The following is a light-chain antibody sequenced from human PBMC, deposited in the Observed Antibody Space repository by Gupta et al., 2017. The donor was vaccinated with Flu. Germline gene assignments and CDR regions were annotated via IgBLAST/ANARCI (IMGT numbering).Light chain of an antibody. CDR2: GAS. V-gene: IGKV3-15*01. J-gene: IGKJ1*01. CDR3: QQYNNWPPLT. CDR1: QSVSSN. Sequence: EKVLMKSQATLFVSPGERATLSCRASQSVSSNLAWYQQKPGQAPRLLIYGASTRATGIPARFSGSGSGTEFTLTISSLQSEDFAVYYCQQYNNWPPLTFGQGTKVEIK.